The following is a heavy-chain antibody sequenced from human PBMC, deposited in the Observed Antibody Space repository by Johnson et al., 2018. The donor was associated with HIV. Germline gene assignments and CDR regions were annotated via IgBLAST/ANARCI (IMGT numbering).Heavy chain of an antibody. V-gene: IGHV3-66*02. D-gene: IGHD2-8*02. CDR1: GFTVSSNY. CDR3: ARDNEDIVLVGAFDI. J-gene: IGHJ3*02. CDR2: IYSGGRT. Sequence: EVQLVESGGGVVQPGGSLRLSCAASGFTVSSNYMSWVRQAPGKGLEWVSVIYSGGRTYYTDSVKGRFTISRDNSKNTLYLQMNSLRAEDTAVYYCARDNEDIVLVGAFDIWGQGTMVTVSS.